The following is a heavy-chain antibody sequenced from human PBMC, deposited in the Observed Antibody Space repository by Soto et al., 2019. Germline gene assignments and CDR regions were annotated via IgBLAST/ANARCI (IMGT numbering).Heavy chain of an antibody. CDR1: GFTFSSYG. D-gene: IGHD1-26*01. CDR3: SRELSYYVDSQMEFWCMDV. Sequence: PGGSLRLSCAASGFTFSSYGMHWVRQAPGKGLEWVAVIWYDGSNKYYADSVKGRFTISRDNSKNTLYLQMNSLRAEDTAVYYCSRELSYYVDSQMEFWCMDVWGQGTTVTVSS. J-gene: IGHJ6*02. CDR2: IWYDGSNK. V-gene: IGHV3-33*01.